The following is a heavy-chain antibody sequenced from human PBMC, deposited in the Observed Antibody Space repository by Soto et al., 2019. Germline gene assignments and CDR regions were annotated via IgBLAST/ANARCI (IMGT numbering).Heavy chain of an antibody. V-gene: IGHV3-23*01. J-gene: IGHJ6*02. Sequence: GGSLRLSCAASGFTFSSYAMSWVRQAPGKGLEWVSAISGSGGSTYYADSVKGRFTISRDNSKNTLYLQMNSLRAEDTAVYYCAKDLYDSSGYYWGYYYYGMDVWGQGTTVTVSS. D-gene: IGHD3-22*01. CDR3: AKDLYDSSGYYWGYYYYGMDV. CDR1: GFTFSSYA. CDR2: ISGSGGST.